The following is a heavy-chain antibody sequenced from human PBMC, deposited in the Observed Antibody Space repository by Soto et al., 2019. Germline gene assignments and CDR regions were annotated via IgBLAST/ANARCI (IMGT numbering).Heavy chain of an antibody. V-gene: IGHV6-1*01. J-gene: IGHJ6*02. CDR1: GDSVSSNSAA. CDR3: ARSKWELLRNYYYGMDV. D-gene: IGHD1-26*01. Sequence: SQTLSLTCAISGDSVSSNSAAWNWIRQSPSRGLEWLGRTYYRSKWYNDYAVSVKNRITINPDTSKNQFSLQLNSVTPEDTAVYYCARSKWELLRNYYYGMDVWGQGTTVTVSS. CDR2: TYYRSKWYN.